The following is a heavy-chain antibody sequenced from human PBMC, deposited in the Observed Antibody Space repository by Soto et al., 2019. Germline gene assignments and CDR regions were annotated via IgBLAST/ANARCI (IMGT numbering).Heavy chain of an antibody. J-gene: IGHJ5*02. V-gene: IGHV4-39*01. CDR3: ARQIAVAGGGGNWFDP. D-gene: IGHD6-19*01. CDR1: GVSISGSSYY. Sequence: EXLSLTCTFSGVSISGSSYYWGWIRQPPGKGLEWIGSIYYSGSTYYNPSLKSRVTISVDTSKNQFSLKLSSVTAADTAVYYCARQIAVAGGGGNWFDPWGQGTLVTASS. CDR2: IYYSGST.